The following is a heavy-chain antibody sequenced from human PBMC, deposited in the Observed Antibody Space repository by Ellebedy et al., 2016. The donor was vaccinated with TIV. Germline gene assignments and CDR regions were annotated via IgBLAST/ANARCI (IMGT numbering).Heavy chain of an antibody. J-gene: IGHJ6*02. D-gene: IGHD4-17*01. Sequence: SVKVSCXASGGTFSSYAISWVRQAPGQGLEWMGGIIPIFGTANYAQKFKGRVTITADESTSTAYMELSSLRSEDTAVYYCARETYGDYGLGINYYYYGMDVWGQGTTVTVSS. V-gene: IGHV1-69*13. CDR1: GGTFSSYA. CDR3: ARETYGDYGLGINYYYYGMDV. CDR2: IIPIFGTA.